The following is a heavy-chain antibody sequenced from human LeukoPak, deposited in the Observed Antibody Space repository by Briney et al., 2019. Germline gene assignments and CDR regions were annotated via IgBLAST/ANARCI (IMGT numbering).Heavy chain of an antibody. CDR1: GFTFSNYW. Sequence: GGSLRLSCAASGFTFSNYWMTWVRQAPGKGLEWVASIKQDGSERYYVDSVNGRFTISRDNAKNSLYLQMTSLRAEDTAVYYCARIEDSSGWYWLVYWGQGTLVTVSS. J-gene: IGHJ4*02. CDR2: IKQDGSER. V-gene: IGHV3-7*01. D-gene: IGHD6-19*01. CDR3: ARIEDSSGWYWLVY.